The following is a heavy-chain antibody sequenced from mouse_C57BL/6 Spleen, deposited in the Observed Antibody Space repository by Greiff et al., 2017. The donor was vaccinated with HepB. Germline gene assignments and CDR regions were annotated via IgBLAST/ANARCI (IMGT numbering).Heavy chain of an antibody. Sequence: VQLQQSGTELVKPGASVKLSCKASGYTFTSYWMHWVKQRPGQGLEWIGNINPSNGGTNYNEKFKSKATLTVDKSSSTAYMQLSSLTSEDSAVYYCARPLNDYGSPAWFAYWGQGTLVTVSA. D-gene: IGHD1-1*01. CDR2: INPSNGGT. CDR3: ARPLNDYGSPAWFAY. V-gene: IGHV1-53*01. CDR1: GYTFTSYW. J-gene: IGHJ3*01.